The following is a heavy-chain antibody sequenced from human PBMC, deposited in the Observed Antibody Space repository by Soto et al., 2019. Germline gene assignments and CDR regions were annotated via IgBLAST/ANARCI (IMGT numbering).Heavy chain of an antibody. CDR1: GGTFSSYT. CDR3: AFQLGATSPFDY. V-gene: IGHV1-69*02. D-gene: IGHD1-26*01. Sequence: QVQLVQSGAEVKKPGSSVKVSCKASGGTFSSYTISWVRQAPGQGLEWMGRIIPILGIANYAQKFQGRVTITADKSTSTAYMELSILRSEDTAVYSCAFQLGATSPFDYWGQGTLVTVSS. CDR2: IIPILGIA. J-gene: IGHJ4*02.